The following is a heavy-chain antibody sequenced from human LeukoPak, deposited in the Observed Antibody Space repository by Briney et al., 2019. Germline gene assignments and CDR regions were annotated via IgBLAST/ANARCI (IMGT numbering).Heavy chain of an antibody. CDR1: GSTFSSYV. CDR2: IIPMFGAV. Sequence: SVKVSCKASGSTFSSYVISWVRQAPGQGLQWMGGIIPMFGAVNYAQKFQGRVTITADKSTGTAYMELSSLRSEDTAVYYCVRDHDISGPQKNFFDYWGQGTLVTVSS. D-gene: IGHD3-22*01. CDR3: VRDHDISGPQKNFFDY. V-gene: IGHV1-69*06. J-gene: IGHJ4*02.